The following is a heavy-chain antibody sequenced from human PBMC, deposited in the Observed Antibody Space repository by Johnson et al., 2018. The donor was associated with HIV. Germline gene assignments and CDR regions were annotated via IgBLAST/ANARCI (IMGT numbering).Heavy chain of an antibody. V-gene: IGHV3-11*01. CDR3: ARSRPYEGVPAATGAFDI. D-gene: IGHD2-2*01. Sequence: QVQLVESGGDLVKPGGSLRLSCAASGFIFSDYYMTWIRQAPGKGLESISYISSSGRTIYYADSVKGRFTISRDNSKNTLYLQMNSLRAEDTALYYCARSRPYEGVPAATGAFDIWGRGTMVTVSS. CDR2: ISSSGRTI. CDR1: GFIFSDYY. J-gene: IGHJ3*02.